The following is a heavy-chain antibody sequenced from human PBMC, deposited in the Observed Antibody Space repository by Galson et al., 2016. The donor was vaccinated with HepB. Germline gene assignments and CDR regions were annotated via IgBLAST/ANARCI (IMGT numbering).Heavy chain of an antibody. D-gene: IGHD1-14*01. Sequence: SLRLSCAVSGFTFTHAWMNWVRQAPGKRLEWVSRIKTKAESGRTDYAAPVKGRVSISRDESKNILYLQINSLKTEDTATYYCTTGYTDTPHDRVWGQGTLLIVSS. CDR1: GFTFTHAW. CDR2: IKTKAESGRT. CDR3: TTGYTDTPHDRV. J-gene: IGHJ4*02. V-gene: IGHV3-15*07.